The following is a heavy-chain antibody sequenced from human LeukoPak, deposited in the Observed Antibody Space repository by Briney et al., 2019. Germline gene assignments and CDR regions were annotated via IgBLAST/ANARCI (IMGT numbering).Heavy chain of an antibody. CDR1: GGSFTGYY. Sequence: PSETLSLTCAVYGGSFTGYYWTWIRQPPGKGLEGIGEVNHSGFTSYNPSLKSRVTISVDTSKNQFSLKLSSVTAADTAVYYCARDWGDYGDYGDAFDIWGQGTMVTVSS. CDR3: ARDWGDYGDYGDAFDI. CDR2: VNHSGFT. D-gene: IGHD4-17*01. V-gene: IGHV4-34*01. J-gene: IGHJ3*02.